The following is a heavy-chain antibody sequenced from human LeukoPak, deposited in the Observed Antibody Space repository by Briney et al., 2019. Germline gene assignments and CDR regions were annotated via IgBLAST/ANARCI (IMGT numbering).Heavy chain of an antibody. CDR2: IYYSGST. CDR3: ARGLITGTTYCYYGMDV. J-gene: IGHJ6*02. D-gene: IGHD1-7*01. CDR1: GGSISSYY. Sequence: PSETLSLTCTVSGGSISSYYWSWIRQPPGKGLEWIGYIYYSGSTNYNPSLKSRVTISVDTSKNQFSLKLSSVTAADTAVYYCARGLITGTTYCYYGMDVWGQGTTVTVSS. V-gene: IGHV4-59*08.